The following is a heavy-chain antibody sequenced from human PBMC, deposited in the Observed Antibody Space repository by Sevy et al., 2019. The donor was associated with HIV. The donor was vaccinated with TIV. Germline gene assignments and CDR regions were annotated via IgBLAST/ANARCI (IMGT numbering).Heavy chain of an antibody. V-gene: IGHV3-48*02. J-gene: IGHJ4*02. Sequence: GGSLRLSCAASGFSFSQYSMNWVRQAPGKGLEWLSYISGSSGTIYYAGSVKGRFTISRDNAKNSVYLQMNSLRDEDSAVYYCARVGVYYDANYCDFWGQGALVTVS. D-gene: IGHD3-22*01. CDR2: ISGSSGTI. CDR1: GFSFSQYS. CDR3: ARVGVYYDANYCDF.